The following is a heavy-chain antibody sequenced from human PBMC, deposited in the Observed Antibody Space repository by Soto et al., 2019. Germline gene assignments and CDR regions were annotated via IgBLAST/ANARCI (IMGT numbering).Heavy chain of an antibody. D-gene: IGHD1-7*01. CDR3: PTHLGGHNSHYRDAFDI. Sequence: PRGSLRLSCAASGFTFSNAWMNWVRQAPGKGLEWVGRIKSKTDGGTTDYAAPVKGRFTISRDDSKNTLYLQMNSLKTEDTAVYYCPTHLGGHNSHYRDAFDIWGQGKMVTVSS. CDR1: GFTFSNAW. J-gene: IGHJ3*02. CDR2: IKSKTDGGTT. V-gene: IGHV3-15*07.